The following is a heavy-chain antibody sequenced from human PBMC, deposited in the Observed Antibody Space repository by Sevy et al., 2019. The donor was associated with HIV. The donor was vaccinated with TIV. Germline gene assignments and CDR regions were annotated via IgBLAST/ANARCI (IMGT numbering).Heavy chain of an antibody. Sequence: ASVKVSCKASGYIFNNYDIGWVRHAPGQGLEWMGWISDYNGITNYAHKLQGRVTMTTDTSTSTAYMELRSLRSDDTAVCYCARVGGYCSGDNCYRLFYFDYWGQGTLVTVSS. CDR1: GYIFNNYD. D-gene: IGHD2-15*01. J-gene: IGHJ4*02. V-gene: IGHV1-18*01. CDR2: ISDYNGIT. CDR3: ARVGGYCSGDNCYRLFYFDY.